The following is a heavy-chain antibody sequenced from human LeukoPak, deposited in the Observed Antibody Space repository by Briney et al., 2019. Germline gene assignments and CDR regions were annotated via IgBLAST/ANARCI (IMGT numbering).Heavy chain of an antibody. J-gene: IGHJ3*02. V-gene: IGHV1-18*01. Sequence: ASVKVSCKASGYTFTSYGISWVRQAPGQGLGWMGWISAYNDNTNYAQKLQGRVTMTTDTSTSTAYMELRSLRSDDTAVYYCARDREYYYDSSGYWPRPLDAFDIWGQGTMVTVSS. CDR3: ARDREYYYDSSGYWPRPLDAFDI. CDR1: GYTFTSYG. CDR2: ISAYNDNT. D-gene: IGHD3-22*01.